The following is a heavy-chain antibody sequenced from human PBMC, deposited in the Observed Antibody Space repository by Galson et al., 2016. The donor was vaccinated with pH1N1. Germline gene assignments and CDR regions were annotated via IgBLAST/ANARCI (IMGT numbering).Heavy chain of an antibody. V-gene: IGHV3-48*03. CDR2: ISRSGSTI. J-gene: IGHJ4*02. Sequence: SLRLSCAASDFTFSSYEMSWVRQAPGKGLEWVAYISRSGSTIHYADSVKGRFTVSRDNAKNSLYLQMNSLRAEDTAVYYCARPAEQQWLVILPFGYWGQGILVTVSS. CDR3: ARPAEQQWLVILPFGY. D-gene: IGHD6-19*01. CDR1: DFTFSSYE.